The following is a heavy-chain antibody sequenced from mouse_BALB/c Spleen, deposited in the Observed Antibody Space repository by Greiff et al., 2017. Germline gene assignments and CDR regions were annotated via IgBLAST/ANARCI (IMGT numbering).Heavy chain of an antibody. D-gene: IGHD2-10*02. CDR1: GFTFSSYG. J-gene: IGHJ2*01. V-gene: IGHV5-6-3*01. Sequence: EVKLMESGGGLVQPGGSLKLSCAASGFTFSSYGMSWVRQTPDKRLELVATINSNGGSTYYPDSVKGRFTISRDNAKNTLYLQMSSLKSEDTAMYYCARGGKYGNYFDYWGQGTTLTVSS. CDR3: ARGGKYGNYFDY. CDR2: INSNGGST.